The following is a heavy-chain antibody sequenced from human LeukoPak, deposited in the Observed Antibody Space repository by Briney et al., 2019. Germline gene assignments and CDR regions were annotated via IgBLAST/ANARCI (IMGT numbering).Heavy chain of an antibody. CDR3: ARGGVYAMNDAFDI. CDR1: GGSISSGSYY. CDR2: IYTSGST. D-gene: IGHD2-8*01. Sequence: PSETLSLTCTVSGGSISSGSYYWRWIRQPAGKGLEWIGRIYTSGSTNYNPSLKSRVTISVDTSKNQFSLKLSSVTAADTAVYYCARGGVYAMNDAFDIWGQGTMVTVSS. V-gene: IGHV4-61*02. J-gene: IGHJ3*02.